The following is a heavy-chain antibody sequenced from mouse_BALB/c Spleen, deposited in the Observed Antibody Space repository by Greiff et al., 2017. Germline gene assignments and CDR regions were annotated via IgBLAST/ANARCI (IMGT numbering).Heavy chain of an antibody. V-gene: IGHV1-55*01. CDR1: GYTFTSYW. CDR3: ASDGKGTMDY. CDR2: IYPGSGST. D-gene: IGHD2-1*01. J-gene: IGHJ4*01. Sequence: VQLQQPGAELVKPGTSVKLSCKASGYTFTSYWINWVKLRPGQGLEWIGDIYPGSGSTNYNEKFKSKATLTVDTSSSTAYMQLSSLASEDSALYYCASDGKGTMDYWGQGTSVTVSS.